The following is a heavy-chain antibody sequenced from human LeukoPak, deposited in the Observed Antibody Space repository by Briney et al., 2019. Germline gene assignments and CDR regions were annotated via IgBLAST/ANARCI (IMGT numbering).Heavy chain of an antibody. Sequence: QTGGSLRLSCAASGFTFSDYWMHWVRQAPGKGLVWVSRINTDGSSTSYADSVKGRFTISRDNAKNSLYLQMNSLRAEDTAVYYCARDLRGWYYFDYWGQGTLVTVSS. J-gene: IGHJ4*02. CDR1: GFTFSDYW. D-gene: IGHD6-19*01. CDR3: ARDLRGWYYFDY. V-gene: IGHV3-74*01. CDR2: INTDGSST.